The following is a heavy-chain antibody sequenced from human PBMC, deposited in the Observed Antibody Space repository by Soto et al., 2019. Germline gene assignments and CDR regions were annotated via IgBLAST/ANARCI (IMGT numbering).Heavy chain of an antibody. CDR2: IWSDGSSQ. Sequence: QLVESGGGVVQPGRSLRLSCAASGFTFSSYGMHWVRQAPGKGLEWVAVIWSDGSSQYYADSLRGRFTISRDNSRNTLYLHMNSLRAEDTAVYFCARDRTSSHYLDYWGQGTLVTVSS. V-gene: IGHV3-33*01. CDR1: GFTFSSYG. CDR3: ARDRTSSHYLDY. J-gene: IGHJ4*02. D-gene: IGHD6-6*01.